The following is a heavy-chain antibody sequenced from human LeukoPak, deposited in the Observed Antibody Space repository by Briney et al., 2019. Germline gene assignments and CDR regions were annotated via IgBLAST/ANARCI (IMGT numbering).Heavy chain of an antibody. CDR2: IIPIFGTA. CDR1: GGTFSSYA. V-gene: IGHV1-69*13. J-gene: IGHJ4*02. CDR3: ASPRLRLGELSSAQYYFDY. Sequence: SVKVSCKASGGTFSSYAISWVRQAPGQGLEWMGGIIPIFGTANYAQKFQGRVTITADESTSTAYMELSSLRSEDTAVYYCASPRLRLGELSSAQYYFDYWGQGTLVTVSS. D-gene: IGHD3-16*02.